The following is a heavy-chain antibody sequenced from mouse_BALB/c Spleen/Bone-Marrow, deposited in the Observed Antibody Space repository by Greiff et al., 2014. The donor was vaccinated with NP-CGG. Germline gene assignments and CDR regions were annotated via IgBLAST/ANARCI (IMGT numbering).Heavy chain of an antibody. CDR3: AVYDYEGFAY. D-gene: IGHD2-4*01. Sequence: EVQLQQSGAELVKPGASVKLSCTASGFNIKDTSMHWVKQRPEQGLEWIGRIDPAYGNIKYDPKFQGKATMTADTSSNTAYLQLSSLTSEDTAVYYCAVYDYEGFAYWGQGTLVTVSA. CDR1: GFNIKDTS. V-gene: IGHV14-3*02. CDR2: IDPAYGNI. J-gene: IGHJ3*01.